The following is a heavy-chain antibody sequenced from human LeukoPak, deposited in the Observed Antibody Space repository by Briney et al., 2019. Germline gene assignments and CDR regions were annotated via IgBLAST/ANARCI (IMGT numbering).Heavy chain of an antibody. CDR3: ARGRGYYYDSSGPAFDY. J-gene: IGHJ4*02. Sequence: SETLSLTCAVYGGSFSGYYWSWIRQPPGKGLEWIGEINHNGSTNYNPSLKSRVTISVDTSKNQFSLKLSSVTAADTAVYYCARGRGYYYDSSGPAFDYWGQGTLVTVSS. CDR2: INHNGST. V-gene: IGHV4-34*01. D-gene: IGHD3-22*01. CDR1: GGSFSGYY.